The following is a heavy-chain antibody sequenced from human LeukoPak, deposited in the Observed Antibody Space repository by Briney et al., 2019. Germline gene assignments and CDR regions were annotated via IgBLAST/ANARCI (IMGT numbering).Heavy chain of an antibody. CDR2: IYYSGST. D-gene: IGHD5-24*01. Sequence: SETLSLTCTVSGGPISSYYWSWIRQPPGKGLEWIGYIYYSGSTNYNPSLKSRVTISVDTSKNQFSLKLSSVTAADTAVYYCARGLLDGYTHPAAFDIWGQGTMVTVSS. CDR1: GGPISSYY. J-gene: IGHJ3*02. V-gene: IGHV4-59*01. CDR3: ARGLLDGYTHPAAFDI.